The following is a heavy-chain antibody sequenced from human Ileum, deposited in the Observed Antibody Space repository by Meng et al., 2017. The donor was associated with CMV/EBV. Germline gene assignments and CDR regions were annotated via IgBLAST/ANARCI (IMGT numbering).Heavy chain of an antibody. CDR1: GGSLTGSF. Sequence: SETLSLTCAVFGGSLTGSFWSWIRQSPEKGLEWIGEISHTGITNYNPSLRSRVTISVDTSKNQFSLKLSSVTAADTAVYYCARGRDFWSGYYDYWGQGTLVTVSS. CDR2: ISHTGIT. J-gene: IGHJ4*02. D-gene: IGHD3-3*01. V-gene: IGHV4-34*01. CDR3: ARGRDFWSGYYDY.